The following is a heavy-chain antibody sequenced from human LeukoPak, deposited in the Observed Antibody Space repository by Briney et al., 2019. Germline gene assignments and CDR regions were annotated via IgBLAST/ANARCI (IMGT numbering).Heavy chain of an antibody. V-gene: IGHV4-34*01. CDR1: GGSFSGYY. D-gene: IGHD6-13*01. Sequence: SETLSLTCAVYGGSFSGYYWSWIRQPPGKGLEWIGEINHSGSTNYNPSLKSRVTISVDTSKNQFSLKLSSVTAADTAVYYCTAAGNRPYYFDYWSQGTLVTVSS. J-gene: IGHJ4*02. CDR3: TAAGNRPYYFDY. CDR2: INHSGST.